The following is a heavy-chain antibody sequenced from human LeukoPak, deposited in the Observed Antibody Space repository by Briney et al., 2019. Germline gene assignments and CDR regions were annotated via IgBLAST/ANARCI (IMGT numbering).Heavy chain of an antibody. D-gene: IGHD5-12*01. CDR1: GFIFSNYD. J-gene: IGHJ2*01. V-gene: IGHV3-48*01. CDR2: ISSGGSTI. CDR3: ARDENGDSDFDL. Sequence: PGGSLRLSCAASGFIFSNYDMNWVCQAPGKGLEWVSFISSGGSTIFYADSVKGRFTISRDDAKNSLYVQMNNLRVEDTAVYYCARDENGDSDFDLWGRGTLVTVSS.